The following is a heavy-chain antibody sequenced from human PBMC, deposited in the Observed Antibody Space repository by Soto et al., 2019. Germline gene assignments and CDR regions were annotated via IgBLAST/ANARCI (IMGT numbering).Heavy chain of an antibody. CDR3: AKEPVERAGRSAFDI. CDR2: ISWDGKVQ. D-gene: IGHD6-19*01. Sequence: QMQVVESGGGVVQPGRSLRVSCAASGFTFGGYGMHWVRQAPGKGLEWVSVISWDGKVQYYGDSVKGRFTVTRDNSKNTLYLEMVSLRSEDTAVYFGAKEPVERAGRSAFDIWGQGTMVTVAP. CDR1: GFTFGGYG. J-gene: IGHJ3*02. V-gene: IGHV3-30*18.